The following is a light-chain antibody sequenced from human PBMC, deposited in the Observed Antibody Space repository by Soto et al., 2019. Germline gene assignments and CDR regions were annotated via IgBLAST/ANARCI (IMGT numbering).Light chain of an antibody. J-gene: IGLJ1*01. CDR3: SSYTSSSREV. V-gene: IGLV2-14*01. Sequence: QSVLTQPASVSGSPGQSITISCTGTSSDVGGYNYVSWYQQHPGKAPKLMIYDVSNRPSGVSNRFSGSKSGNTASLTISGFQAEDEADYYCSSYTSSSREVFGTGTKVTVL. CDR2: DVS. CDR1: SSDVGGYNY.